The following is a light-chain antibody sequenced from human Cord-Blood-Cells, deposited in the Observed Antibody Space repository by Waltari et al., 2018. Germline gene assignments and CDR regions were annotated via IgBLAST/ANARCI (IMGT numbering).Light chain of an antibody. CDR2: DAS. CDR3: QQYDNPPYT. Sequence: DIQMNQSPSSLSASVGDRVTITCQASQDISNYLNWYQQKPGKAPKLLIYDASNLETGVPSRFSGSGSGTDFTFTISSLQPEDIATYYCQQYDNPPYTFGQGTKLEIK. V-gene: IGKV1-33*01. J-gene: IGKJ2*01. CDR1: QDISNY.